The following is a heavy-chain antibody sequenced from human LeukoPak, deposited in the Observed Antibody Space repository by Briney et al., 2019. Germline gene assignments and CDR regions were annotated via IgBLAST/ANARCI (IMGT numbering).Heavy chain of an antibody. CDR1: GGSISSSSYY. D-gene: IGHD6-6*01. J-gene: IGHJ5*02. V-gene: IGHV4-39*07. CDR2: IYYGGST. Sequence: SETLSLTCTVSGGSISSSSYYWGWIRQPPGKGLEWIGSIYYGGSTYYNPSLKSRVTISVDTSKNQFSLKLSSVTAADTAVYYCARDDPQYSSSSGSLFDPWGQGTLVTVSS. CDR3: ARDDPQYSSSSGSLFDP.